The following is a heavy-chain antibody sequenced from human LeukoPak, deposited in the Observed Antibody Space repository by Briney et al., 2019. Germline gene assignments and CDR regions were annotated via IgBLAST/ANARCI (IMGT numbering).Heavy chain of an antibody. CDR2: ISSSSSYI. D-gene: IGHD6-13*01. J-gene: IGHJ6*02. CDR1: GFTFSSYS. V-gene: IGHV3-21*01. CDR3: ARYSSSWYYYYGMDV. Sequence: GGSLRLSCAASGFTFSSYSMNWVRQAPGKGLEWVSSISSSSSYIYYADSVKGRFTISRDNAKNSLYLQMNSLRAGDTAVYYCARYSSSWYYYYGMDVWGQGATVTVSS.